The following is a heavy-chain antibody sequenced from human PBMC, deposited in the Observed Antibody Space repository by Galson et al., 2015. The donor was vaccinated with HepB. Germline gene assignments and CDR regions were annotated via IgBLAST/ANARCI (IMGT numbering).Heavy chain of an antibody. D-gene: IGHD5-18*01. CDR3: ARATRRQLWSKSWDAVDL. Sequence: SETLSLTCTVSGDSISHYYWSWIRQPPGKGLEWLGFIMYSGRTTYNPSLKGRVLISVETSQNHFSLQLTSVTAADTAVYYCARATRRQLWSKSWDAVDLWGQGTTVTVSS. CDR2: IMYSGRT. J-gene: IGHJ3*01. CDR1: GDSISHYY. V-gene: IGHV4-59*01.